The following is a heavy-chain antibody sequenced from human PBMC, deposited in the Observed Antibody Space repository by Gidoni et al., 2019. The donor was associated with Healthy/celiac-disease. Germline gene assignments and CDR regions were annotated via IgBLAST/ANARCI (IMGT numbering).Heavy chain of an antibody. CDR2: INQSGST. CDR1: GGSFSGYY. D-gene: IGHD6-19*01. Sequence: QVQLQQWGAGLLKPSETLSLTCAVYGGSFSGYYWGWSRQPPGTGLEWIGEINQSGSTNYNTTLKSRVTISVDTSKNQFSLKLSSVTAADTAVYYCARDGPYSSGLYTSQRNRCGFDYWGQGTLVTVSS. J-gene: IGHJ4*02. V-gene: IGHV4-34*01. CDR3: ARDGPYSSGLYTSQRNRCGFDY.